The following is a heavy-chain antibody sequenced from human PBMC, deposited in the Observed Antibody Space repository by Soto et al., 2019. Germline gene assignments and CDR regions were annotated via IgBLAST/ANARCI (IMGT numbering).Heavy chain of an antibody. CDR1: VFTFDSHA. CDR2: ITGSAGST. V-gene: IGHV3-23*01. J-gene: IGHJ4*02. CDR3: TKDKADKYDSSVDS. D-gene: IGHD3-22*01. Sequence: TGWSLRLSCVGSVFTFDSHAMNWVRQAPGKGLECVAGITGSAGSTYYADSVKGRFTISKDNSKNTLYLQMNSLRAEDTAVYYCTKDKADKYDSSVDSWGQGTQVTVSS.